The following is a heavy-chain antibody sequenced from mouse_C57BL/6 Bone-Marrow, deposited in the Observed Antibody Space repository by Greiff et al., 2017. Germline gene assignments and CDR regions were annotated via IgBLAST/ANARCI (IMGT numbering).Heavy chain of an antibody. J-gene: IGHJ4*01. CDR1: GYAFSSSW. Sequence: VQVVESGPELVKPGASVKISCKASGYAFSSSWMNWVKQRPGKGLEWIGRIYPGDGDTNYNGKFKGKATLTADKSSSTAYMQLSSLTSEDSAVYFCARSRQLRPLYYAMDYWGQGTSVTVSS. CDR2: IYPGDGDT. CDR3: ARSRQLRPLYYAMDY. V-gene: IGHV1-82*01. D-gene: IGHD3-2*02.